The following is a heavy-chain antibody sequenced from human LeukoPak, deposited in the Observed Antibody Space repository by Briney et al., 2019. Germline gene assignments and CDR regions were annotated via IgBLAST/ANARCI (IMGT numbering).Heavy chain of an antibody. Sequence: ASVKVSCTASGYTFTSYYMHWVRQAPGQGLEWMGIINPSGGSTSYAQKFQGRVTMTRDTSTSTVYMELSSLRSEDTAVYYCARDARITMIVVAYYGMDVWGQGTTVTVSS. CDR3: ARDARITMIVVAYYGMDV. CDR1: GYTFTSYY. CDR2: INPSGGST. J-gene: IGHJ6*02. V-gene: IGHV1-46*01. D-gene: IGHD3-22*01.